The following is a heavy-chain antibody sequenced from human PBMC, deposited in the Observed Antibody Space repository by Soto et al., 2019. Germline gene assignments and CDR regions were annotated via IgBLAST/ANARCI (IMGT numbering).Heavy chain of an antibody. J-gene: IGHJ2*01. CDR2: IYYSGST. D-gene: IGHD3-9*01. CDR1: GGSISSGDYY. V-gene: IGHV4-30-4*01. CDR3: ARAGPYDSPAYFDL. Sequence: SETLSLSCTVSGGSISSGDYYWSWIRQLPGKGLEWIGYIYYSGSTYYNPSLKSRVTISVDTSKNQFSLKLSSVTAADTAVYYCARAGPYDSPAYFDLWGRGTLVTVSS.